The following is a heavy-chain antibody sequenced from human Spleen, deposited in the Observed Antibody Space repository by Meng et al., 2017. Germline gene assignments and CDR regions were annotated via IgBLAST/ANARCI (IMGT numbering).Heavy chain of an antibody. J-gene: IGHJ4*02. CDR3: ARLVSYGSGSYYDY. CDR2: IYQSGST. D-gene: IGHD3-10*01. V-gene: IGHV4-38-2*01. Sequence: SETLSLTCAVSGYSITGSYNWGWIRQSPGKGLEWIGSIYQSGSTYYNPSLKSRVTMSADTSKNQFSLKLSSVTASDTAVYFCARLVSYGSGSYYDYWGQGTLVTVSS. CDR1: GYSITGSYN.